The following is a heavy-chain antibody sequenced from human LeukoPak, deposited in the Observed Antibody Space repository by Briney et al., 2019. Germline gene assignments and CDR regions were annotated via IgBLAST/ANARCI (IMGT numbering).Heavy chain of an antibody. Sequence: SETLSLTCTVSGYSISSGYYWGWIRQPPGKGLEWIAAIYYSGNIYYNPSLKSRVTMSVDTSKNRFSLKLSSVTAADTAVYYCARASYTPFDFWGQGTLVTVSS. CDR2: IYYSGNI. CDR3: ARASYTPFDF. J-gene: IGHJ4*02. CDR1: GYSISSGYY. V-gene: IGHV4-38-2*02. D-gene: IGHD2-15*01.